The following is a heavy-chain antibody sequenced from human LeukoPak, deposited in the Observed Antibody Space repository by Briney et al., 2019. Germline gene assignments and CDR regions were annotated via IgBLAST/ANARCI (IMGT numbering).Heavy chain of an antibody. CDR1: GFPFRSYA. J-gene: IGHJ4*02. CDR3: ARVAMPGTYDY. Sequence: PGGSLRLSCAASGFPFRSYAMHWVRQAPGKGLEYVSAITLDGISTYYANSVKGRFTISRDNSKNTLYPQMGSLRAEDMAVYYCARVAMPGTYDYWGQGTLVTVSS. CDR2: ITLDGIST. D-gene: IGHD1-7*01. V-gene: IGHV3-64*01.